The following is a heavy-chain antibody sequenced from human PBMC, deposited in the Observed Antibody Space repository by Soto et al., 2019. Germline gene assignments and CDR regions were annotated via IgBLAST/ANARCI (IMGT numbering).Heavy chain of an antibody. D-gene: IGHD5-12*01. J-gene: IGHJ1*01. Sequence: SETLSLTCTVSGGSISSYYWSWIRQPPGKGLEWIGYIYYSGGTNYNPSLKSRVTISVDTSKNQFSLKLSSVTAADTAVYYCARVEYSGYLYFQHWGQRTLVTVSS. V-gene: IGHV4-59*01. CDR3: ARVEYSGYLYFQH. CDR1: GGSISSYY. CDR2: IYYSGGT.